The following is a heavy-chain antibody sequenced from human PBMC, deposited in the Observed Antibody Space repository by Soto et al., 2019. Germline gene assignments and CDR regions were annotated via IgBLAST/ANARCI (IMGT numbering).Heavy chain of an antibody. CDR3: ARDGIRSSSRGFYYYYGMYG. CDR1: GYTFTGYY. J-gene: IGHJ6*02. D-gene: IGHD6-6*01. CDR2: INPNSGGT. V-gene: IGHV1-2*02. Sequence: ASVKVSCKASGYTFTGYYMHWVRQAPGQGLEWMGWINPNSGGTNYAQKFQGRVTMTRDTSISTAYMELSRLRSDDTAAYYCARDGIRSSSRGFYYYYGMYGWGQGTRVTV.